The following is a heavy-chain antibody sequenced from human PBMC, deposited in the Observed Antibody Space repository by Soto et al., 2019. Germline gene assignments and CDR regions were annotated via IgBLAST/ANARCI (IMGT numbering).Heavy chain of an antibody. CDR2: INNSGGT. Sequence: QVQLQESGPGLVKPSETLSLTCTVSGGSISSYYWSWIRQPPGEGLEWIGYINNSGGTIYDPSLKSRVTMSVDTSKNQSSLTLSSVTAADTAVYYCARMAHSRAFDIWGQGTMVTVSS. CDR1: GGSISSYY. D-gene: IGHD2-15*01. J-gene: IGHJ3*02. CDR3: ARMAHSRAFDI. V-gene: IGHV4-59*01.